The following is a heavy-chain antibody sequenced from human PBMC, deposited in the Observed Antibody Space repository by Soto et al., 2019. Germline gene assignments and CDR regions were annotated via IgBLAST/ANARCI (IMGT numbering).Heavy chain of an antibody. CDR1: GFTFGTYA. CDR3: AKLAHHWNDEYLDY. D-gene: IGHD1-1*01. V-gene: IGHV3-23*01. Sequence: QLLESGGGLVQPGKSLRISCAASGFTFGTYAMSWVRQVPGKGLEWVSSISGGGGSSTDYADSVKCRFTIARDDAKNTLFLQMNSLSVEDTAVYYCAKLAHHWNDEYLDYWGQGTLVTVSS. CDR2: ISGGGGSST. J-gene: IGHJ4*02.